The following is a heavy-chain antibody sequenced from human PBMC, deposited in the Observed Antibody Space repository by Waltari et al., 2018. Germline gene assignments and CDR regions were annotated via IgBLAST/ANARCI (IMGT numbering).Heavy chain of an antibody. V-gene: IGHV3-23*01. Sequence: EVQLFESGGGLVQPGGSLRLSCAASGFSFSHYPRAWVRQAPGKGLEWVSTMTADGRSRNYADSVKGRFTISRDNSQNTLDLQMNTLRAEDTAVYFCAKADFGDPFWYFDLWGRGTLVTVSA. D-gene: IGHD4-17*01. CDR1: GFSFSHYP. CDR2: MTADGRSR. J-gene: IGHJ2*01. CDR3: AKADFGDPFWYFDL.